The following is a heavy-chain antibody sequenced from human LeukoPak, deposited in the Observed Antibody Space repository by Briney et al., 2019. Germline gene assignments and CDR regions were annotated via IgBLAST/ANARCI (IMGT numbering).Heavy chain of an antibody. V-gene: IGHV1-18*01. CDR2: VSTFNDDT. J-gene: IGHJ6*02. D-gene: IGHD3-10*01. CDR3: ARFLFGVTNHGLDV. CDR1: GYPFDSHS. Sequence: ASVKVSCKASGYPFDSHSITWVRQDPGQGLEWMGWVSTFNDDTKHAQKFQGRLTMTTDTSTSTAYMELRSLRSDDTAVYYCARFLFGVTNHGLDVWGQGTTVTVSS.